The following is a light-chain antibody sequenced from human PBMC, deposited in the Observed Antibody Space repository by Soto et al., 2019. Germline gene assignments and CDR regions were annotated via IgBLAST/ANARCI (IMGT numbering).Light chain of an antibody. CDR2: GAS. Sequence: EIVLTQSPGTLSLCPGERATLSCRASQSVSSSYLAWYQQKPGQAPRLLIYGASSRATGIPDRFSGSGSGTDFTLTISRLEPEDFAVYYCQQYGSSPPITFGQGTRQEIK. J-gene: IGKJ5*01. V-gene: IGKV3-20*01. CDR1: QSVSSSY. CDR3: QQYGSSPPIT.